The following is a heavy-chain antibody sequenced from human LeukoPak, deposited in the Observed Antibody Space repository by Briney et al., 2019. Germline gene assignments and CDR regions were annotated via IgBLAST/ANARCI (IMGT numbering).Heavy chain of an antibody. D-gene: IGHD2-2*01. CDR3: ARGGGSDIVVVPAANNWFDP. CDR1: GGSFSGYY. J-gene: IGHJ5*02. CDR2: INHSGST. V-gene: IGHV4-34*01. Sequence: SETLSLTCAVYGGSFSGYYWSWIRQPPGKGLEWIGEINHSGSTNYNPSLKSRVTISVDTSKNQFSLTLSSVTAADTAVYYCARGGGSDIVVVPAANNWFDPWGQGTLVTVSS.